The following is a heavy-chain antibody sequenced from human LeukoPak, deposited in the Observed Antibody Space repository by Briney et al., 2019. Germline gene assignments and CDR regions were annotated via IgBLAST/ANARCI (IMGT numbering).Heavy chain of an antibody. Sequence: ASVKVSCKASGYTFTSYDINWVRQATGQGLEWMGWMNPNSGNTGYAQKFQGRVTMTRNTSISTAYMELSSLRSEDTAVYYCARGYCSSTSCYAGRRFDPWGQGTLVTVSS. J-gene: IGHJ5*02. CDR3: ARGYCSSTSCYAGRRFDP. CDR1: GYTFTSYD. CDR2: MNPNSGNT. V-gene: IGHV1-8*01. D-gene: IGHD2-2*01.